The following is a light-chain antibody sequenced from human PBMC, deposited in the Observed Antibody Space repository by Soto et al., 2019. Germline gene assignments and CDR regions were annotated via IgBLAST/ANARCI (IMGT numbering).Light chain of an antibody. CDR1: QSVSGF. Sequence: DIVLTQSPDSLSLSPGERATLSCRASQSVSGFLAWYQQKPGQAPRLLIYDAPKRATGIPARFSGSGSGTDFTLTISSLEPEDFAVYYCQQRSNWFTFGQGTRLEIK. CDR3: QQRSNWFT. J-gene: IGKJ5*01. CDR2: DAP. V-gene: IGKV3-11*01.